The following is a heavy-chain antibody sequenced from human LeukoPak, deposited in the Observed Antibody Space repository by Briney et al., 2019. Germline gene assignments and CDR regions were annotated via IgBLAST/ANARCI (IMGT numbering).Heavy chain of an antibody. J-gene: IGHJ6*03. Sequence: GGSLRPSCAASGFTFSSYAMSWVRQAPGKGLEWVSFIYSGTTHYADSVRGRFTISRDNSKNILYLQMNSLRAEDTAVYYCAKDRCSNGIGCLYYYMDVWGKGTMVTISS. V-gene: IGHV3-23*03. CDR3: AKDRCSNGIGCLYYYMDV. CDR1: GFTFSSYA. CDR2: IYSGTT. D-gene: IGHD2-8*01.